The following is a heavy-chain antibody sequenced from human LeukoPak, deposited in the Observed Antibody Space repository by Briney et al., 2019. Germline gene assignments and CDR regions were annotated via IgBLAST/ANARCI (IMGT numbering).Heavy chain of an antibody. J-gene: IGHJ3*02. Sequence: ASVKVSCKASGGTFSSYAISWVRQAPGQGLEWMGGIIPIFGTANYAQEFQGRVTITADESTSTAYMELSSLRSEDTAVCYCARLSREARHWGDAFDIWGQGTMVTVSS. CDR3: ARLSREARHWGDAFDI. CDR1: GGTFSSYA. CDR2: IIPIFGTA. D-gene: IGHD3-16*01. V-gene: IGHV1-69*13.